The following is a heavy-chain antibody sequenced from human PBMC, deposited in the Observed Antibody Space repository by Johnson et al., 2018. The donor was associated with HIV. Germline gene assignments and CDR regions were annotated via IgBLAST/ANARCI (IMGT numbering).Heavy chain of an antibody. D-gene: IGHD3-10*01. Sequence: VQLVESGGGLIQPGGSLRLSCAASGFTVSSNYMSWVRQAPGQGLVWVSRIVSDVSSAIYTDSVTGRFTISRDNTKNTVYLQMNSRRAEDTAVYYCTTGVFHAFDMWGQGTMVTVSS. J-gene: IGHJ3*02. CDR3: TTGVFHAFDM. CDR1: GFTVSSNY. CDR2: IVSDVSSA. V-gene: IGHV3-74*02.